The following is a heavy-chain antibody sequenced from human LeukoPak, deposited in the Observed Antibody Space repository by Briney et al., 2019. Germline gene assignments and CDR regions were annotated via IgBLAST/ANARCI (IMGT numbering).Heavy chain of an antibody. Sequence: SETLSLTCAVYGGSFSGYYWSWIRQPPGKGLEWIGEINHSGSTNYNPSLKSRVTISVDTSKNRFSLKLSSVTAADPAVYYCARGSYYDSSGYYFFDYWGQGTLVTVSS. CDR1: GGSFSGYY. J-gene: IGHJ4*02. CDR2: INHSGST. CDR3: ARGSYYDSSGYYFFDY. D-gene: IGHD3-22*01. V-gene: IGHV4-34*01.